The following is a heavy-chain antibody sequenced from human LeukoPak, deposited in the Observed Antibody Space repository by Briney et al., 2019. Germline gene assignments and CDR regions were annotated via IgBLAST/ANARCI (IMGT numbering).Heavy chain of an antibody. D-gene: IGHD3-10*01. CDR1: GGSFSGYY. J-gene: IGHJ5*02. V-gene: IGHV4-34*01. CDR2: INHSGST. CDR3: ARVLLWFGEFRINWFDP. Sequence: ASETLSLTCAVYGGSFSGYYWSWIRQPPGKRLEWIGEINHSGSTNYNPSLKSRVTISVDTSKNQFSLKLSSVTAADTAVYYCARVLLWFGEFRINWFDPWGQGTLVTVSS.